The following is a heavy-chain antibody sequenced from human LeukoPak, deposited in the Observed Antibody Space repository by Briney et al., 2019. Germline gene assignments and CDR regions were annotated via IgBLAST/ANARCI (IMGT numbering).Heavy chain of an antibody. Sequence: AVKVSCKASGGTFSSYTISWVRQAPGQGLEWMGGIIPIFGTANYAQKFQGRVTITTDESTSTAYMELSSLRSEDTAVYYCASPYYYDSSGYQRAHWYFDLWGRGTLVTVSS. CDR1: GGTFSSYT. CDR3: ASPYYYDSSGYQRAHWYFDL. J-gene: IGHJ2*01. D-gene: IGHD3-22*01. V-gene: IGHV1-69*05. CDR2: IIPIFGTA.